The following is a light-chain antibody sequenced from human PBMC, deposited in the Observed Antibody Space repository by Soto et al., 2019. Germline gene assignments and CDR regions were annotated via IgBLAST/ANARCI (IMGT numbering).Light chain of an antibody. CDR3: QQYGSSPPNT. CDR2: GAS. Sequence: EIVLTQSPGTLSLSPGERATLSCRASQSVNFSYLAWYQQKPGQAPRLVIYGASTRAAGVTDKFSGSGSGTDFPLTVSRLEPEDFAVYYCQQYGSSPPNTFGQGTKLEIK. CDR1: QSVNFSY. J-gene: IGKJ2*01. V-gene: IGKV3-20*01.